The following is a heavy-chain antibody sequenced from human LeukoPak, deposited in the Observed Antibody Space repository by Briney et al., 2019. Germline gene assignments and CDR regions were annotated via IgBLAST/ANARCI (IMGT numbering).Heavy chain of an antibody. CDR3: AHHSTLYYFDY. Sequence: SGPTLVNPTQTLTLTCTFSGFSRSTSGVGVGWIRQPPGKALEWLALIYWNDDKRYSPSLKSRLTITKDTSKNQVVFTMTNMDPVDTATYLCAHHSTLYYFDYWGQGTLVTVSS. CDR2: IYWNDDK. J-gene: IGHJ4*02. V-gene: IGHV2-5*01. CDR1: GFSRSTSGVG.